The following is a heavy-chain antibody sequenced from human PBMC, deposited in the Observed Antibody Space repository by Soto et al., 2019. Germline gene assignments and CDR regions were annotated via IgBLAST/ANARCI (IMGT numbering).Heavy chain of an antibody. CDR1: GGSVTNDNSY. J-gene: IGHJ5*02. Sequence: SETLSLTCSVSGGSVTNDNSYWTWIRLHPGKGLEWIGYIYFGGTTYYSPSLKSRVSISADTSKNLFFLRLRAEDTAVYYCTRDASRDSSARGWFDPWGPGTLVTVSS. CDR3: TRDASRDSSARGWFDP. V-gene: IGHV4-31*03. D-gene: IGHD6-13*01. CDR2: IYFGGTT.